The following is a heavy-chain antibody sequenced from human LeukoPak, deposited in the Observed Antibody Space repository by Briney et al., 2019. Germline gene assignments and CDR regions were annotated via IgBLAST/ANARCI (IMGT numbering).Heavy chain of an antibody. D-gene: IGHD6-19*01. CDR1: GFTFSSYA. J-gene: IGHJ4*02. Sequence: GGSLRLSCSVSGFTFSSYAMHWVRQAPGKGLEYVSAISSNGGSTYYADSVKGRFTISRDNSKNTVFLLMNSLRAEDTAVYYCARGAGTGWYDFDYWGQGSVVTVPS. CDR3: ARGAGTGWYDFDY. CDR2: ISSNGGST. V-gene: IGHV3-64*04.